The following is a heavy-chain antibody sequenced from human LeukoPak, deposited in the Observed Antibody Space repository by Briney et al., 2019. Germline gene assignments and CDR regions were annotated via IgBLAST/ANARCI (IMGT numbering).Heavy chain of an antibody. CDR3: AKQISLTFGY. CDR1: GFTFSSFA. D-gene: IGHD2-15*01. Sequence: TGGSLRLSCAASGFTFSSFAISWVRQAPGKGLEWVSAISSSGGSTYYADSVKGRFTVSRDNSKNTLYLQMNSLRAEDTAVYYCAKQISLTFGYWGQGTLATVSS. CDR2: ISSSGGST. V-gene: IGHV3-23*01. J-gene: IGHJ4*02.